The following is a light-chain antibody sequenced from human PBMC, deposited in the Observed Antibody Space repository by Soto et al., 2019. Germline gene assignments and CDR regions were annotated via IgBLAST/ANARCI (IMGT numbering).Light chain of an antibody. CDR1: QGINSY. J-gene: IGKJ5*01. CDR2: TAS. CDR3: QQLKSYAIT. Sequence: DIQLTQSPSFLSASVGDRVTITCRAGQGINSYLAWYQQKPGKAPNFLIYTASTLQSGVPSRFSGSGSGTEFTLTISSLQPEDFGTYYCQQLKSYAITFGQGTRLEIK. V-gene: IGKV1-9*01.